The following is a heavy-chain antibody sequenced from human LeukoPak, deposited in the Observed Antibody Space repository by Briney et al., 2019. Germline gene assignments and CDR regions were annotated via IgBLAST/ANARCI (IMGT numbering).Heavy chain of an antibody. CDR3: ARGGSYYDFWSGYYDYYYYMDL. V-gene: IGHV4-59*01. CDR1: GGSISSYY. CDR2: IYDSGST. D-gene: IGHD3-3*01. J-gene: IGHJ6*03. Sequence: PSETLSLTCSVSGGSISSYYWSWIRQPPGKGLEWIGYIYDSGSTSYNPSLQSRVTISIDTSKNQFSLRLTSVTAADTAVYYCARGGSYYDFWSGYYDYYYYMDLWGKGTTVTVSS.